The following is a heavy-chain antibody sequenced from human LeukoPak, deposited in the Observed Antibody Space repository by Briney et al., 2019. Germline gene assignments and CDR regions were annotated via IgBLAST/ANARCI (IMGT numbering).Heavy chain of an antibody. J-gene: IGHJ4*02. CDR1: GFTFNIYA. V-gene: IGHV3-7*01. CDR2: INKDGSER. CDR3: ARDDDWNYEDY. D-gene: IGHD1-7*01. Sequence: PGGSLRLSCAASGFTFNIYAMSWVRQAPGKGLEWVANINKDGSERNYVDSVKGRFTISRDNAKNSLYLQMNSLRAEDTAVYYCARDDDWNYEDYWGQGTLVTVSS.